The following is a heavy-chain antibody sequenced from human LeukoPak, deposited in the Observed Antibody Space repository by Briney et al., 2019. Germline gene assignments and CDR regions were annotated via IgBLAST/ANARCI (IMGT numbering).Heavy chain of an antibody. D-gene: IGHD1-26*01. CDR3: ASSPGGSYHFDY. Sequence: PGGSLRLSCAASGFTFSSYAMSWVRQAPGKGLEWVSAISGSGGSTYYADSVKGRFTISRDNSKNTLYLQMNSLRAEDTAVYYCASSPGGSYHFDYWGQGTLVTVSS. CDR1: GFTFSSYA. V-gene: IGHV3-23*01. J-gene: IGHJ4*02. CDR2: ISGSGGST.